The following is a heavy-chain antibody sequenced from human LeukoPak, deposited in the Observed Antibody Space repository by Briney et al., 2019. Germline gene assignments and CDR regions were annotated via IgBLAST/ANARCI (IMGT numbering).Heavy chain of an antibody. Sequence: SETLSLTCTVSGDSISNYYWSWIRQPAGKGLEWIGRIYTSGSTNYNPSLKSRVTMSVDTSKNQFSLKLSSVTAADTAVYYCARDVRFGTEGAFDIWGQGTMVTVSS. V-gene: IGHV4-4*07. CDR3: ARDVRFGTEGAFDI. J-gene: IGHJ3*02. CDR1: GDSISNYY. D-gene: IGHD3-10*01. CDR2: IYTSGST.